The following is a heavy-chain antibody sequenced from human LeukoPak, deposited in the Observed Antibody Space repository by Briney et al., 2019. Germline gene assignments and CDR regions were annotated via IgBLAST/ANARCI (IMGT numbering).Heavy chain of an antibody. D-gene: IGHD3-22*01. CDR1: GYTFTSYG. V-gene: IGHV1-18*01. Sequence: ASVKVSCKASGYTFTSYGICWVRQAPGQGLEWMGWISAYNGNTNYAQKLLGRVTMTTGTSTSTAYMELRSLRSGDTAVYYCARDFGPYYYDSSGYFPGYWGQGTLVTVSS. J-gene: IGHJ4*02. CDR3: ARDFGPYYYDSSGYFPGY. CDR2: ISAYNGNT.